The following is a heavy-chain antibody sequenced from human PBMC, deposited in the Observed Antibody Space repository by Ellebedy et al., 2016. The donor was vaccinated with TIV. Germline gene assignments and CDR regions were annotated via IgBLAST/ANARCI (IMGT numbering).Heavy chain of an antibody. J-gene: IGHJ4*02. CDR1: GGSISTSY. CDR2: VYYSGST. V-gene: IGHV4-59*01. D-gene: IGHD2-15*01. Sequence: MPSETLSLTCTVSGGSISTSYWSWIRQPPGKGLEWIGYVYYSGSTNYNPSLKSRVTISVDTSKNQFSLKLNSVTAADTAVYYCAHAGSWYGFPFDYWGQGALVTVSS. CDR3: AHAGSWYGFPFDY.